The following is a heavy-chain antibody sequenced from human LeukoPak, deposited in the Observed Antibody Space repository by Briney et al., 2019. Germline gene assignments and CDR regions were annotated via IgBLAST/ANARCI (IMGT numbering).Heavy chain of an antibody. CDR3: ARDGGGDAFDI. J-gene: IGHJ3*02. Sequence: SQTLSLTCTVSGGSISSGGYYWSWIRQHPGKGLEWIGYIYYSGSTYYNPSLKSRVTISVDTSKNQFSLKLGSVAAADTAVYYCARDGGGDAFDIWGQGTMVTVSS. CDR1: GGSISSGGYY. V-gene: IGHV4-31*03. D-gene: IGHD3-16*01. CDR2: IYYSGST.